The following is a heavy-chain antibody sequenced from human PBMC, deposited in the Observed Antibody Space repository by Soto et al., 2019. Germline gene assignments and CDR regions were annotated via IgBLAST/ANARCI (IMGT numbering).Heavy chain of an antibody. V-gene: IGHV1-69*12. D-gene: IGHD3-22*01. CDR2: IIPIFGTA. Sequence: QVQLVQSGAEVKKPGSSVTVSCKASGGTFGNSAISWVRQAPGQGLEWMGGIIPIFGTANYAQKFQGRVTITADESTSTAYMELSSLRSEDTAVYYCARDGYYYDSSGYYYYFDYWGQGTLVTVSS. J-gene: IGHJ4*02. CDR3: ARDGYYYDSSGYYYYFDY. CDR1: GGTFGNSA.